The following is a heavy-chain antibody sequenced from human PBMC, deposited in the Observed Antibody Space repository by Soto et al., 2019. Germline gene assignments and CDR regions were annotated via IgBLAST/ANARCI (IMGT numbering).Heavy chain of an antibody. V-gene: IGHV4-61*01. CDR3: ARDQINYCDSSGYYPF. CDR2: IYYSGNT. Sequence: SETLSLTCTVSGGSVSSGHYYWSWIRQPPGKGLEWIGFIYYSGNTNYNPSLRSRVTISVDTSKNQFSLKLSSVTAADTAVYYCARDQINYCDSSGYYPFWGQGTLVTVSS. D-gene: IGHD3-22*01. CDR1: GGSVSSGHYY. J-gene: IGHJ4*02.